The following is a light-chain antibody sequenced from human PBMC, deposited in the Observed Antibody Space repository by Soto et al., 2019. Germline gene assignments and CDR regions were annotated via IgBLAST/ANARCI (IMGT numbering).Light chain of an antibody. CDR2: DAS. V-gene: IGKV3-11*01. CDR1: QSSSFD. CDR3: QQRSNWPA. J-gene: IGKJ5*01. Sequence: ELVLTQSPATMSLSPVERSTLACRASQSSSFDLTWYQHKPGHDPRLLFYDASNRAAGTPARLSGSGYGTDFTLTISSLEPEDFAVYYCQQRSNWPAFGQGTRLEIK.